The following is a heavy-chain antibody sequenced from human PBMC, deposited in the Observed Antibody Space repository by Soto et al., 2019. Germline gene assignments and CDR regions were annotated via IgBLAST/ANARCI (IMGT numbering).Heavy chain of an antibody. Sequence: GASVKVSCKASGYTFTSYGISWVRQAPGQGLEWMGWISADNGNTKYAQKFQGRVTITRDTSTSTAYMELSSLRSEDTAVYYCARDQGGTYYDYVWGSYRPASFDYWGQGTLVTVSS. J-gene: IGHJ4*02. V-gene: IGHV1-18*01. D-gene: IGHD3-16*02. CDR3: ARDQGGTYYDYVWGSYRPASFDY. CDR1: GYTFTSYG. CDR2: ISADNGNT.